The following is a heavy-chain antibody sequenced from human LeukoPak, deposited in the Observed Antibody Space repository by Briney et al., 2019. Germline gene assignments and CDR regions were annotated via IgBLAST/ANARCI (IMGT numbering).Heavy chain of an antibody. CDR3: ARIGRLSAAQAVAGTPYYYGMDV. CDR2: IYYSGST. CDR1: GGSISSSSYY. V-gene: IGHV4-39*07. Sequence: PSETLSLTCTVSGGSISSSSYYWGWIRQPPGKGLEWIGSIYYSGSTYYNPSLKSRVTISVDTSKNQFSLKLSSVTAADTAVYYCARIGRLSAAQAVAGTPYYYGMDVWGQGTTVTVSS. J-gene: IGHJ6*02. D-gene: IGHD6-19*01.